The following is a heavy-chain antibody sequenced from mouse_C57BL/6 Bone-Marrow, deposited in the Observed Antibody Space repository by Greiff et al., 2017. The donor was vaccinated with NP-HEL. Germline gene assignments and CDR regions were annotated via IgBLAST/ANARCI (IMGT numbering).Heavy chain of an antibody. D-gene: IGHD3-2*02. CDR1: GYTFTSYW. J-gene: IGHJ4*01. V-gene: IGHV1-72*01. CDR3: ARAQARIYYYAMDY. CDR2: IGPNSGGT. Sequence: VQLQQPGAELVKPGASVKLSCKASGYTFTSYWMHWVKQRPGRGLEWIGRIGPNSGGTKYNEKFKSKATLTVDKPSSTAYMQLSSLTSEDSAVYYCARAQARIYYYAMDYWGQGTSVTVSS.